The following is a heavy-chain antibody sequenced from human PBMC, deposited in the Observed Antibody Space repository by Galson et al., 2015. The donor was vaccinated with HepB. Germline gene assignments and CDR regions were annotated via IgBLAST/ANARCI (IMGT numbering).Heavy chain of an antibody. Sequence: CAISGDSVSGNIVSWNWIRQSPSRGLEWLGRTYFRSKWYYDYAVSVKSRITINPDTSENQFSLQLHSVTPEDTAVYYCAGAGYCHSTYCFFAYWGQGTLVTVSS. CDR2: TYFRSKWYY. V-gene: IGHV6-1*01. CDR1: GDSVSGNIVS. CDR3: AGAGYCHSTYCFFAY. D-gene: IGHD2-2*01. J-gene: IGHJ4*02.